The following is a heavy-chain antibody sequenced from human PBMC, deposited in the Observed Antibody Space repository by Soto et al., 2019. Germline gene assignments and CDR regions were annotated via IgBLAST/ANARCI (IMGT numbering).Heavy chain of an antibody. CDR1: GGSISSSSYY. CDR3: ARAQYCSGGSCYPGAADY. Sequence: QLQLQESGPGLVKPSETLSLTCTVSGGSISSSSYYWGWIRQPPGKGLEWIGSIYYSGSTYYNPSLKSRVTISVDTSKNQFSLKLSSVPAADTAVYYCARAQYCSGGSCYPGAADYWGQGTLVTVSS. J-gene: IGHJ4*02. D-gene: IGHD2-15*01. CDR2: IYYSGST. V-gene: IGHV4-39*01.